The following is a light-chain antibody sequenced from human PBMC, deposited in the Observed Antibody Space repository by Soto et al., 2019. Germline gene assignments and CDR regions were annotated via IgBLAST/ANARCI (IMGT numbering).Light chain of an antibody. Sequence: QSALSQPASMSGSPGQSITNPCTGASSDIGLYNYVSWYQHHPGKAPKLLISEVNIRPSGLSDRFSASKAGNTASLTISGLQPEDEAYYYCSCLSTTSTPIVFGTGAKVTVL. CDR2: EVN. CDR1: SSDIGLYNY. CDR3: SCLSTTSTPIV. V-gene: IGLV2-14*01. J-gene: IGLJ1*01.